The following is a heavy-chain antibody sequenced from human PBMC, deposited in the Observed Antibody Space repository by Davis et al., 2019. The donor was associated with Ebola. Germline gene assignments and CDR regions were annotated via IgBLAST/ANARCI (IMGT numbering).Heavy chain of an antibody. Sequence: MPGGSLRLSCTVSGDSISSNFWSWIRQPPGKGLEWIGYIYYSGTTNYNPSLKSRVTISLDTSKNKFSLRLSSVTAADTAVYYCGRHMGGTRAPWLDPWGQGIRVTVSS. J-gene: IGHJ5*02. D-gene: IGHD1-26*01. V-gene: IGHV4-59*08. CDR3: GRHMGGTRAPWLDP. CDR2: IYYSGTT. CDR1: GDSISSNF.